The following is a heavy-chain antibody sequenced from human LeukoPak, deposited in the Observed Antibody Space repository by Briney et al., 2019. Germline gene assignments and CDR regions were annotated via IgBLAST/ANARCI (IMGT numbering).Heavy chain of an antibody. CDR3: ARDAGATTHYYYYYMDV. V-gene: IGHV4-61*02. CDR1: GGSISSGSYY. J-gene: IGHJ6*03. Sequence: SETLSLTCTVSGGSISSGSYYWSWIRQPAGKGLEWIGRIYTSGSTNYNPSLKSRVTMSVDTSKNQFSLKLSSVTAADTAVYYCARDAGATTHYYYYYMDVWGKGTTVTVSS. D-gene: IGHD1-26*01. CDR2: IYTSGST.